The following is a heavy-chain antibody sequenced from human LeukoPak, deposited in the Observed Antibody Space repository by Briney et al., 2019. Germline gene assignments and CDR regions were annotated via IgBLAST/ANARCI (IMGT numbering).Heavy chain of an antibody. D-gene: IGHD3-22*01. J-gene: IGHJ4*02. CDR2: TYTSGST. Sequence: SETLSLTCTVSGGSISSYYWSWIRQPAGKGLEWIGRTYTSGSTNYNPSLKSRVTMSVDTSKNQFSLKLSSVTAADTAVYYSAGDYYDSSGYYYDYWGQGTLVTVSS. V-gene: IGHV4-4*07. CDR3: AGDYYDSSGYYYDY. CDR1: GGSISSYY.